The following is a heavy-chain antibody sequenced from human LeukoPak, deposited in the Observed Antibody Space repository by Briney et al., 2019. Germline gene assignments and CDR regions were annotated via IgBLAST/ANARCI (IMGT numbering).Heavy chain of an antibody. J-gene: IGHJ6*02. D-gene: IGHD1-26*01. CDR1: GYTFTTYY. CDR2: INPSGGSP. Sequence: GASVKVSCKASGYTFTTYYIHWVRQAPGQGLEWLGIINPSGGSPTYAQKFQGRVTMTRDTSTSTVYMELSSLRSEDTAVYYCARAGRSYYYYYYGMDVWGQGTTVTVSS. V-gene: IGHV1-46*01. CDR3: ARAGRSYYYYYYGMDV.